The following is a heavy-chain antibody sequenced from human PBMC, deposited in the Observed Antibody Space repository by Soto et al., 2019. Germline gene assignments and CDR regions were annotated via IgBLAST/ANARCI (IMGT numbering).Heavy chain of an antibody. V-gene: IGHV1-18*01. D-gene: IGHD2-2*01. Sequence: QVQLVQSGTEVKKSGASVKVSCKASGYIFTTYSIAWVRQAPGQGLEWMGWISAYNGNTNYAQKFQGRVTMTPDTSTNTAYMELRSLRSDDTAVYFCAREAFGVHASWFDTWGQGTLVTVSS. CDR2: ISAYNGNT. CDR1: GYIFTTYS. CDR3: AREAFGVHASWFDT. J-gene: IGHJ5*02.